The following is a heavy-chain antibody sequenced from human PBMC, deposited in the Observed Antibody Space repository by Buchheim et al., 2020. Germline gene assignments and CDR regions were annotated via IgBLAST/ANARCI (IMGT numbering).Heavy chain of an antibody. CDR1: GFTFSNAW. Sequence: EVQLVESGGGLVKPGGSLRLSCAASGFTFSNAWMNWVRQAPGKGLEWVGRIKSKTDGGTTDYAAPVKGRFTISRDDSKNTLYLQMNSLKTEDTAVYYCTTDPYRRYFDWFITIYYYYYYGMDVWGQGTT. D-gene: IGHD3-9*01. V-gene: IGHV3-15*07. J-gene: IGHJ6*02. CDR3: TTDPYRRYFDWFITIYYYYYYGMDV. CDR2: IKSKTDGGTT.